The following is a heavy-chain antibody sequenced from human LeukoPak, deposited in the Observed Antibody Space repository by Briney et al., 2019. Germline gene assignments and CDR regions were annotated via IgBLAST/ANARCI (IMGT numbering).Heavy chain of an antibody. CDR3: AREEDFFDY. CDR1: GFTFSSYS. Sequence: QAGGSLRLSCAASGFTFSSYSMNWVRQAPGKGLEWVSYISSSSSTIYYADSVKGRFTISRDNAKNSLYLQVNSLRAEDTAVYYCAREEDFFDYWGQGTLVTVSS. V-gene: IGHV3-48*04. CDR2: ISSSSSTI. J-gene: IGHJ4*02. D-gene: IGHD3-3*01.